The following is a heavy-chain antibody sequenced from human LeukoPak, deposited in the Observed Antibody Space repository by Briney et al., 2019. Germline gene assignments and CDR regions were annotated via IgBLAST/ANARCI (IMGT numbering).Heavy chain of an antibody. V-gene: IGHV3-43*01. CDR2: ISWDGGST. Sequence: GGSLRLSCAASGFTFDDYTVHWVRQAPGKGLEWVSLISWDGGSTYYADSVKGRFTISRDNSKNSLYLQMNSLRTEDTALYYCAKGLTTHYYYYMDVWGKGTTVTVSS. CDR1: GFTFDDYT. J-gene: IGHJ6*03. CDR3: AKGLTTHYYYYMDV. D-gene: IGHD3-22*01.